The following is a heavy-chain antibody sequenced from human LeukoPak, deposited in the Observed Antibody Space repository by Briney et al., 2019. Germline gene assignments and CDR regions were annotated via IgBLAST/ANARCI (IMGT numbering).Heavy chain of an antibody. Sequence: GGSLRLSCAASGFTFSSNWMSWVRQVPGKGLEWVANIKPDGSGTYYVDSVEGRFTISRDNSKNTLYLQMNSLRAEDTAVYYCARGNTMIPNIWGQGTMVTVSS. CDR1: GFTFSSNW. CDR3: ARGNTMIPNI. CDR2: IKPDGSGT. J-gene: IGHJ3*02. D-gene: IGHD3-22*01. V-gene: IGHV3-7*03.